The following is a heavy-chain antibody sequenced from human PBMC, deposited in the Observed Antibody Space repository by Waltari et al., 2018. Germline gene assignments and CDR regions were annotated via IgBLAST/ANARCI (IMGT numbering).Heavy chain of an antibody. Sequence: QVQLVESGGGVVQPGRSLRLSCAASGFTFSSYGMHWVRQAPGKGLEWVAVIWYDGSNKYYADSVKGRFTISRENSKTTRYLQMNSLRAEETAVYYCARTRGTKYYYDSSGYYVYWGQGTLVTVSS. J-gene: IGHJ4*02. CDR3: ARTRGTKYYYDSSGYYVY. D-gene: IGHD3-22*01. V-gene: IGHV3-33*01. CDR2: IWYDGSNK. CDR1: GFTFSSYG.